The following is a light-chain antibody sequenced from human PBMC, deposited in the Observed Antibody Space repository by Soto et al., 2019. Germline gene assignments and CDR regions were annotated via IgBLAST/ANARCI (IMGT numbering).Light chain of an antibody. V-gene: IGKV1-5*01. CDR1: QGISTW. Sequence: DIQMTQSPSTLSASVGARVTITCRASQGISTWLAWYQHKPGKAPKVLIYDASSLESGVPSRFAGSVSGAQFTLTISSLQPDDFATYYCQQYNTYPYSFGQGTKLEIK. CDR2: DAS. CDR3: QQYNTYPYS. J-gene: IGKJ2*03.